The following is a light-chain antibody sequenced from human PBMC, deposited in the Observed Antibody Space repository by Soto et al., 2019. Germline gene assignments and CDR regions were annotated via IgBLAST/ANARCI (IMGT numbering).Light chain of an antibody. CDR1: SSDVGAYNY. V-gene: IGLV2-8*01. CDR2: EVT. CDR3: NSYAGSKNFGV. Sequence: QSALTQPPSASGSPGQSVTISCTGTSSDVGAYNYVSWYQQHPGKAPKLIIYEVTKRPSGVPDRFSGSKSGNTASLTVSGLQAEDEADYYCNSYAGSKNFGVFGGGTKLTV. J-gene: IGLJ3*02.